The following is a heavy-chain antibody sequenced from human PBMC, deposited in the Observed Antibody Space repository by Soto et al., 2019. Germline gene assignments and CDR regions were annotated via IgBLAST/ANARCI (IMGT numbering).Heavy chain of an antibody. J-gene: IGHJ4*02. D-gene: IGHD6-19*01. CDR2: TYYRSKWYN. Sequence: LPTLPLSGALCGGRVCSNSAAWNWFRQSPSRGLEWLGRTYYRSKWYNDYAVSVKSRITINPDTSKNQFSLQLNSVTPEDTAVYYCARGRAVAGYFDYWGQGTLVTVSS. CDR3: ARGRAVAGYFDY. CDR1: GGRVCSNSAA. V-gene: IGHV6-1*01.